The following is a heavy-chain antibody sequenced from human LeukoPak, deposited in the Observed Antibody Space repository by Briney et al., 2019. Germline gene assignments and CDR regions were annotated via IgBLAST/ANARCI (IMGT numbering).Heavy chain of an antibody. CDR2: IYHSGST. J-gene: IGHJ4*02. CDR3: ARGTVGATVYYFDY. CDR1: DYSISSGYY. V-gene: IGHV4-38-2*02. D-gene: IGHD1-26*01. Sequence: PSETLSLTCTVSDYSISSGYYWGWIRQPPGKGPEWIGSIYHSGSTYYNPSLQSRVTISVDTSQNQFSLKLSSVTAADTAVYYCARGTVGATVYYFDYWGQGTLVTVSS.